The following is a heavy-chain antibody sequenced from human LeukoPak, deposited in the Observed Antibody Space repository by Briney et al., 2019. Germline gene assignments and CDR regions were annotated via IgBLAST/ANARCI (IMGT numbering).Heavy chain of an antibody. J-gene: IGHJ4*02. CDR3: ARSPWYYYDSSGYLDY. Sequence: GGSLRLSCAASGFTFSSYSMNWVRQAPGKGLEWVSSISSSSSYIYYADSVKGRFTISRDNAKNSLYLQMNSLRAEDTAVYYCARSPWYYYDSSGYLDYWGQGTLVTVSS. V-gene: IGHV3-21*01. D-gene: IGHD3-22*01. CDR2: ISSSSSYI. CDR1: GFTFSSYS.